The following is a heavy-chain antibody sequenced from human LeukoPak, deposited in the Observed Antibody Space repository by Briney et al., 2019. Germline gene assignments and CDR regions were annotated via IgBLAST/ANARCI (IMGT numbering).Heavy chain of an antibody. J-gene: IGHJ4*02. Sequence: ADTLTLTCAVYGGSFSGYYWSWIRQAPGKGLEWIAEINHSGSTNYTPSLKRRVSMSVDTSKNQFSLKLHSVTAADEAVYDCARDGDGSGAYNFDYWGQGTLVTVSS. V-gene: IGHV4-34*01. CDR2: INHSGST. D-gene: IGHD3-10*01. CDR3: ARDGDGSGAYNFDY. CDR1: GGSFSGYY.